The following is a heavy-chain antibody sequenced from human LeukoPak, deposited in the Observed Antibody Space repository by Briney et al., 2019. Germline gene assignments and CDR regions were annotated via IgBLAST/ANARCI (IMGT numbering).Heavy chain of an antibody. V-gene: IGHV1-18*01. Sequence: ASVKVSCKASGYTFTSYGNSWVRQAPGQGLEWMGWISAYNGNTNYAQKLQGRVTMTTDTSTSTAYMELRSLRSDDTAVYYCAREQYCSSTSCYVSDWGQGTLVTVSS. CDR2: ISAYNGNT. J-gene: IGHJ4*02. D-gene: IGHD2-2*01. CDR1: GYTFTSYG. CDR3: AREQYCSSTSCYVSD.